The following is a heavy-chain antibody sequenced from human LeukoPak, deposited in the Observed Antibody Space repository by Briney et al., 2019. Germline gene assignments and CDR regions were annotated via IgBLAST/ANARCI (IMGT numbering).Heavy chain of an antibody. CDR3: ARRLKWEWFGMEAFDI. CDR1: GYSFTSYW. J-gene: IGHJ3*02. V-gene: IGHV5-51*01. Sequence: KPGESLKISCKGSGYSFTSYWIGWVRQMPGKGLEWMGIIYPGDSDTRYSPSFQGQVTISADKSISTAYLQWSSLKASDTAMYYCARRLKWEWFGMEAFDIWGQGTMVTVSS. D-gene: IGHD3-10*01. CDR2: IYPGDSDT.